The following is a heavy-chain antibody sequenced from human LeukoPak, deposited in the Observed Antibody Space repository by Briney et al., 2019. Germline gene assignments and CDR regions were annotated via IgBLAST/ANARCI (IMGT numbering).Heavy chain of an antibody. V-gene: IGHV3-30-3*01. Sequence: GGSLRLSCAASGFTFSSYAMHWARQAPGKGLEWVAVISYDGSNKYYADSVKGRFTISRDNSKNTLYLQMNSLRAEDTAVYYCARDSLNYDILTGYLDYWGQGTLVTVSS. CDR3: ARDSLNYDILTGYLDY. CDR2: ISYDGSNK. CDR1: GFTFSSYA. D-gene: IGHD3-9*01. J-gene: IGHJ4*02.